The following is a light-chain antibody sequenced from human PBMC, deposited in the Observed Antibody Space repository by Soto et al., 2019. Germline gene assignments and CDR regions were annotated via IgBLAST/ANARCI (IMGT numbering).Light chain of an antibody. Sequence: IQVTQSASTLSASVGDRVTITCRASQDIRSALGWYQQKPGKVPKLLIYAASTLQSGVPSRFSGSRSGTDFTLTISSLQSEDFAVYYCQQYNNWPWTFAQGTKVDIK. CDR3: QQYNNWPWT. V-gene: IGKV1-6*01. CDR2: AAS. CDR1: QDIRSA. J-gene: IGKJ1*01.